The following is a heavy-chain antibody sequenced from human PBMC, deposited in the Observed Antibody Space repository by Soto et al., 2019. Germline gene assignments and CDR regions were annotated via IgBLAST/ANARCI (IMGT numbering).Heavy chain of an antibody. Sequence: QVQLVESGGGVVQPGRSLRLSCAASGFTFSSYGMHWVRQAPGKGLEWVAVIWYDGSNKYYADSVKGRFTISRDNSKNTVYLQMNSLRAEDTAVYYCARDTIPFRLEPGGYYYYGMDVWGQGTTVTVSS. V-gene: IGHV3-33*01. J-gene: IGHJ6*02. CDR2: IWYDGSNK. D-gene: IGHD3-9*01. CDR1: GFTFSSYG. CDR3: ARDTIPFRLEPGGYYYYGMDV.